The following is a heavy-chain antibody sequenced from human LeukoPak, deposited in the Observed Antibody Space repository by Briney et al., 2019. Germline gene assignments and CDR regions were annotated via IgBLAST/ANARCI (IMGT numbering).Heavy chain of an antibody. CDR1: GFTFSSYE. Sequence: GGSLRLSCAASGFTFSSYEMNWVRQAPGKGLEWVSYISSSGSTIYYADSVKGRFTISRDNAKNSLYLQMNSLRAEDTAVYYCARDLLYYYDSSPRAFDIWGQGTMVTVSS. CDR3: ARDLLYYYDSSPRAFDI. V-gene: IGHV3-48*03. CDR2: ISSSGSTI. D-gene: IGHD3-22*01. J-gene: IGHJ3*02.